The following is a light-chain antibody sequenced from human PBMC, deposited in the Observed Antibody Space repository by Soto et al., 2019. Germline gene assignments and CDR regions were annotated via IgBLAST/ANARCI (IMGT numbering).Light chain of an antibody. Sequence: QMTQSPSSLSASVGARVTITCRASQNIRTSLNWYQQQPGKAPSLLIYGASTLQSGVPSRFSGSASATDLTLTICSLQPEDFATYYCQQSYTTPRTFGQGTKVEIK. J-gene: IGKJ1*01. CDR2: GAS. CDR3: QQSYTTPRT. CDR1: QNIRTS. V-gene: IGKV1-39*01.